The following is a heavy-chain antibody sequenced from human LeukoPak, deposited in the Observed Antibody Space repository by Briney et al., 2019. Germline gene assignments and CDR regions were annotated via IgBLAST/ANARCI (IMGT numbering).Heavy chain of an antibody. Sequence: GGPLRLSCAASGFTFSSYWMPWVRQAPGKGLVWVSRINSDGSSTSYADSVKGRFTISRDNAKNTLYLQMNSLRAEDTAVYYCARDLAPQLLGIYYYYGMDVWGQGTTVTVSS. V-gene: IGHV3-74*01. CDR2: INSDGSST. CDR3: ARDLAPQLLGIYYYYGMDV. CDR1: GFTFSSYW. D-gene: IGHD2-2*01. J-gene: IGHJ6*02.